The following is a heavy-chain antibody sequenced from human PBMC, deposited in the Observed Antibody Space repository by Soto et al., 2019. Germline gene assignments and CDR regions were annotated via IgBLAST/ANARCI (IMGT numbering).Heavy chain of an antibody. Sequence: ASVKVSCKASGYTFTSYYIHWVRQAPGQGLEWMGIINPSGGSTSYAQKFQGRVTMTRDTSTSTVYMELSSLRSEDTAVYYCARVPSHGYLDYWGQGTLVTVSS. D-gene: IGHD2-8*01. V-gene: IGHV1-46*03. CDR2: INPSGGST. CDR1: GYTFTSYY. CDR3: ARVPSHGYLDY. J-gene: IGHJ4*02.